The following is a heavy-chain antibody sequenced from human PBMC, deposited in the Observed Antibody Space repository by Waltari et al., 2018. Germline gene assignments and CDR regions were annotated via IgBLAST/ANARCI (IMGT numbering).Heavy chain of an antibody. CDR2: INHRGST. CDR1: GGSFSGYY. D-gene: IGHD1-26*01. CDR3: ARGRQGGSYLYYYYYGMDV. V-gene: IGHV4-34*01. Sequence: QVQLQQWGAGLLKPSETLSLTCAVYGGSFSGYYWSWIRQPPGKGLEWIGEINHRGSTNYNPSLKSRVTISVDTSKNQFSLKLSSVTAADTAVYYCARGRQGGSYLYYYYYGMDVWGQGTTVTVSS. J-gene: IGHJ6*02.